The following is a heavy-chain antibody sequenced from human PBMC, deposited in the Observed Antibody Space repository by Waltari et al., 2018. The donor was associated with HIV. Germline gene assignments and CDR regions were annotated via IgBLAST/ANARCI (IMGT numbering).Heavy chain of an antibody. J-gene: IGHJ4*02. CDR3: ARVNQDDGNSEPLDY. D-gene: IGHD1-1*01. CDR2: VSHSGRT. Sequence: QVHLQQWGAGLLKPSETLLLTCAVYGESFSPFYWTWIRQVPGEGLEWIGEVSHSGRTAYNPSLKSLVTMSVDTSKNQFSLRLSSVTAADSAIYYCARVNQDDGNSEPLDYWGQGTLVTVSS. V-gene: IGHV4-34*02. CDR1: GESFSPFY.